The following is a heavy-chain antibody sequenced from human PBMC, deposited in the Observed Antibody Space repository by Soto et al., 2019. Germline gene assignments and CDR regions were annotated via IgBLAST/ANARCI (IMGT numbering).Heavy chain of an antibody. CDR3: ARDYYGMDV. CDR1: GGFISRGGYS. J-gene: IGHJ6*02. CDR2: SSQSGSA. V-gene: IGHV4-30-2*06. Sequence: LSLTCTLSGGFISRGGYSWTWLRQSPRKGLEWGGYSSQSGSAFYNPSLKSRVTISVDRSKNQSSLNLTSVTAADTAVYYCARDYYGMDVWGQGTTVTVSS.